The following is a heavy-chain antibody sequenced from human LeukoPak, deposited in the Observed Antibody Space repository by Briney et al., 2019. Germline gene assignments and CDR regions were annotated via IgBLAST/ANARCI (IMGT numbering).Heavy chain of an antibody. V-gene: IGHV1-69*05. D-gene: IGHD3-10*01. CDR1: GGTFSSYA. Sequence: SVKVSCKASGGTFSSYAISWVRQAPGQGLEWMGGIIPIFGTANYAQKFQGRVTITTDESTSTAYMELSSLRSEDTGVYYGARGLDGSGSYLINWFDPWGQGTLVTVSS. CDR3: ARGLDGSGSYLINWFDP. J-gene: IGHJ5*02. CDR2: IIPIFGTA.